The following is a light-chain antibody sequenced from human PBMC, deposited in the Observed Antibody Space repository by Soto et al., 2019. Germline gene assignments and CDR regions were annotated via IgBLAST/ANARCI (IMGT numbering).Light chain of an antibody. V-gene: IGKV1-39*01. Sequence: DIQMTQSPSSLSASVGDRVTITCRASQSISSYLNWYQQKPGKAPKLLIYAASSLQSGVPSRFSGSGSGTDFTLTISSLQPEDFATYYCQQSYSIVPTFGQGTKLEIK. CDR2: AAS. CDR1: QSISSY. J-gene: IGKJ2*01. CDR3: QQSYSIVPT.